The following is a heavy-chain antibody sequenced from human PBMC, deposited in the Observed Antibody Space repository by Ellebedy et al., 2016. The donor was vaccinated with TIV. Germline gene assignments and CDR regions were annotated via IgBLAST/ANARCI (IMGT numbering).Heavy chain of an antibody. D-gene: IGHD1-26*01. CDR1: GFIVSSSY. V-gene: IGHV3-23*01. J-gene: IGHJ4*02. CDR3: AKGSFSGSYYVVPIDY. CDR2: ISGSGGST. Sequence: GESLKISCAASGFIVSSSYMTWVRQAPGKGLEWVSAISGSGGSTYYADSVKGRFTISRDNSKNTLYLQMNSLRAEDTAVYYCAKGSFSGSYYVVPIDYWGQGTLVTVSS.